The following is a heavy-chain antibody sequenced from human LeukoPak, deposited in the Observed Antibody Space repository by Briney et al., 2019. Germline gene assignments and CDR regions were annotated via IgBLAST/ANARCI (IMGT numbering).Heavy chain of an antibody. J-gene: IGHJ6*04. CDR3: ARGVRYFDWLVVVEFGMDV. Sequence: ASVKVSCKASGYTFTSYYMHWVRQAPGQGLEWMGIINPSGGSTSYAQKFQGRVTMTRDTSTSIVYMELSSLRSEDTAVYYCARGVRYFDWLVVVEFGMDVWGKGTTVTVSS. CDR1: GYTFTSYY. D-gene: IGHD3-9*01. CDR2: INPSGGST. V-gene: IGHV1-46*01.